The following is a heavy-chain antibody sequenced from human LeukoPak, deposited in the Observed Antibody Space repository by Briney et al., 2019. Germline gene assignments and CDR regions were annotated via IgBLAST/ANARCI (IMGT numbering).Heavy chain of an antibody. Sequence: GGSLRLSCAASGFTFSSYAMSWVRQAPGKGLEWVSAISGSGAGTYYADSVKGRFTISRDNSKNTLYLQMNSLRAEDTAVYYCAKLGGDSYGDTFDYWGQGALVTVSS. CDR2: ISGSGAGT. CDR3: AKLGGDSYGDTFDY. J-gene: IGHJ4*02. CDR1: GFTFSSYA. D-gene: IGHD5-18*01. V-gene: IGHV3-23*01.